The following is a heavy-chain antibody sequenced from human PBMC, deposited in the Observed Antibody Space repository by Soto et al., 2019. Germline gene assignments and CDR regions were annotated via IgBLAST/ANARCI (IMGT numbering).Heavy chain of an antibody. J-gene: IGHJ6*02. CDR3: ARHGFGPLHGLVDV. Sequence: QVQLQESGPGLVKPSETLSLTCTVSGGSITNYYCSWFRQPPGKGLEWIGYINYDGYSAYNLSLKRRVTLSMDASQTQFSLMLESVPATDTAVYYCARHGFGPLHGLVDVWGPGPTVIVSS. V-gene: IGHV4-59*08. CDR2: INYDGYS. CDR1: GGSITNYY. D-gene: IGHD3-10*01.